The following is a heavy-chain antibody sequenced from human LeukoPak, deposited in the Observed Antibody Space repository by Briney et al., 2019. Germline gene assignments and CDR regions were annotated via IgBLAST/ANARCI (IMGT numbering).Heavy chain of an antibody. J-gene: IGHJ4*02. CDR1: GYTFRNYG. CDR2: IGTYNGNT. CDR3: ARGRLKRVPFTKVAGALDY. D-gene: IGHD6-19*01. V-gene: IGHV1-18*01. Sequence: ASVKVSCKASGYTFRNYGITWVRQAPGQGLEWMGWIGTYNGNTDYAQKFQGRVIMAADTSTTTAHMELRSLRSDDTAVYYCARGRLKRVPFTKVAGALDYWGQGTRVTVSS.